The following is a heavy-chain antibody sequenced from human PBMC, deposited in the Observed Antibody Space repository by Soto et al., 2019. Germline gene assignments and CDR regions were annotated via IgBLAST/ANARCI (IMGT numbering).Heavy chain of an antibody. V-gene: IGHV3-23*01. CDR3: AKDRYPRGAFDI. D-gene: IGHD1-20*01. Sequence: EVQLLESGGGLVQPGGSLRLSCAASGFTFSSYPMTWVRQAPGKGLEWVSTISGNGDSTYYADSVKGRFTISRGNPKNTLYLQMNSLRAEDTAVYYCAKDRYPRGAFDIWGQGTMVTVSS. CDR1: GFTFSSYP. CDR2: ISGNGDST. J-gene: IGHJ3*02.